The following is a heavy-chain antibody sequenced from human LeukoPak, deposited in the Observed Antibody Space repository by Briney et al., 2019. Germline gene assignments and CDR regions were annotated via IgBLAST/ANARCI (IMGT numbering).Heavy chain of an antibody. J-gene: IGHJ4*02. CDR1: GGSMSSYS. CDR3: ARGSSGRESLLDY. D-gene: IGHD6-19*01. CDR2: IHYGGTT. Sequence: SSETLSLTCTVSGVSGGSMSSYSWNWMRQPPGKGLEWMGYIHYGGTTNYNPSLKSRVTISVDTSKKQVSLKLSSVTAADTAVYYCARGSSGRESLLDYWGQGTLVIVSS. V-gene: IGHV4-59*01.